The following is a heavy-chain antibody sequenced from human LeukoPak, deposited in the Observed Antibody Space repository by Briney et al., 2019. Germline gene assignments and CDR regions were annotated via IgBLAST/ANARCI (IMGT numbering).Heavy chain of an antibody. Sequence: SETLSLTCTVSGGSISSSSYYWGWIRQPPGKGLEWIGSIYYSGSTYYNPSLKSRVTISVDTSKNQFSLKLSSVTAADTAVYYCASPRDYYYDSSGYSPFDYWGQGTPVTVSS. CDR1: GGSISSSSYY. J-gene: IGHJ4*02. CDR2: IYYSGST. CDR3: ASPRDYYYDSSGYSPFDY. D-gene: IGHD3-22*01. V-gene: IGHV4-39*01.